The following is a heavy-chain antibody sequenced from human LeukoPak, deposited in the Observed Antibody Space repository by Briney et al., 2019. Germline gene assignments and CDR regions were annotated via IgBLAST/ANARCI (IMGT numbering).Heavy chain of an antibody. CDR2: IYTSGST. D-gene: IGHD5-24*01. Sequence: SQTLSLTCTVSGGSISSGSYYWSWIRQPAGKGLEWIGRIYTSGSTNYNPSLKSRVTISVDTSKNQFSLKLSSVTAADTAVYYCARERDGYIIDAFDIWGQGIMVTVSS. V-gene: IGHV4-61*02. CDR3: ARERDGYIIDAFDI. CDR1: GGSISSGSYY. J-gene: IGHJ3*02.